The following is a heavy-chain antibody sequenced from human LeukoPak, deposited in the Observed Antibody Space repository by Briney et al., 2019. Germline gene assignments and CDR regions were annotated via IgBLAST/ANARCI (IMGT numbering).Heavy chain of an antibody. V-gene: IGHV1-69*13. D-gene: IGHD2-8*01. J-gene: IGHJ6*02. CDR3: ALRGLTYYCGMDV. CDR1: GGTFSSYA. Sequence: ASVKVSCKASGGTFSSYAISWVRQAPGQGLEWMGGIIPIFGTANYAQKFQGRVTITADESTSTAYMELSSLRSEDTAVCYCALRGLTYYCGMDVWGQGTTVTVSS. CDR2: IIPIFGTA.